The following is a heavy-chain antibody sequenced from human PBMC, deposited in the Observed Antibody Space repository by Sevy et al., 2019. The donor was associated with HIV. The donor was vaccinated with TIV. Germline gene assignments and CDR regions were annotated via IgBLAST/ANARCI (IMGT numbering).Heavy chain of an antibody. V-gene: IGHV3-23*01. J-gene: IGHJ5*02. CDR2: INGRGGST. CDR3: ARPSPRIAAAASACYDH. CDR1: GYSFSSYA. Sequence: GGSLRLSCVVSGYSFSSYAISWVRQAPGKGLEWVSTINGRGGSTYYADSVKGRFTISRDNPKNTLVLQMINLRVDDTAIYYCARPSPRIAAAASACYDHWGQGTLVTVSS. D-gene: IGHD6-13*01.